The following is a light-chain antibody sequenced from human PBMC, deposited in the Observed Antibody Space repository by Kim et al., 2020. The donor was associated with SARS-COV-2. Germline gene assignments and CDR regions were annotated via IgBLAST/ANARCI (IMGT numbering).Light chain of an antibody. V-gene: IGLV2-14*02. Sequence: QSALTQPASVSGSPGQSITISCTGTSSYVGSYNLVSWYQHHPGKAPKLMIYDVSKRPSGVSNRFSGSKSGNTASLTISGLQAEDEADYYCSSYTNTNTRHVFGTGTKVTVL. J-gene: IGLJ1*01. CDR1: SSYVGSYNL. CDR3: SSYTNTNTRHV. CDR2: DVS.